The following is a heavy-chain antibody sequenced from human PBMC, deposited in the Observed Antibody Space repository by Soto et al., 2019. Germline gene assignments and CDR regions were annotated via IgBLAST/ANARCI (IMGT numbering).Heavy chain of an antibody. D-gene: IGHD2-15*01. J-gene: IGHJ5*02. Sequence: SETLYLTCTVSGGSITTYYWSWIRQPPGKGLEWIGNIYYSGSTNYSPSLKSRVTISVDTSKSQLSLKLSSVTAADTAVYYCARVRDCSGGTCYSWWFDPWGQGTLVTVS. CDR1: GGSITTYY. CDR2: IYYSGST. V-gene: IGHV4-59*01. CDR3: ARVRDCSGGTCYSWWFDP.